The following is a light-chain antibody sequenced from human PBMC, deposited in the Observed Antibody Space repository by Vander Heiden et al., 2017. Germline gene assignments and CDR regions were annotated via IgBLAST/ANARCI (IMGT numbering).Light chain of an antibody. Sequence: DIQLTQPPSSLPASVGDRVTLPRRPSQANRNYLAWYQQKPGKVPKLLIYAASTLQSGVPSRFSGSGSGTDFTLTISSLQPEDVATYYCQKYNSALGTFGQGTKVEFK. CDR1: QANRNY. J-gene: IGKJ1*01. CDR3: QKYNSALGT. CDR2: AAS. V-gene: IGKV1-27*01.